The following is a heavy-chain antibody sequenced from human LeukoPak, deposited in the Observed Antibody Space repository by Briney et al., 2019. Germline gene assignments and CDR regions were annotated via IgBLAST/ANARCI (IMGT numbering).Heavy chain of an antibody. CDR3: ARRRLGRCYDSSGYCMYYFDY. V-gene: IGHV1-2*02. CDR2: INPNSGGT. CDR1: GYTFTGYY. J-gene: IGHJ4*02. D-gene: IGHD3-22*01. Sequence: GASVKVSCKASGYTFTGYYMHWVRQAPGQGLEWVGWINPNSGGTNYAQKFQGRVTMTRDTSISTAYMELSRLRSDDTAVYYCARRRLGRCYDSSGYCMYYFDYWGQGTLVTVSS.